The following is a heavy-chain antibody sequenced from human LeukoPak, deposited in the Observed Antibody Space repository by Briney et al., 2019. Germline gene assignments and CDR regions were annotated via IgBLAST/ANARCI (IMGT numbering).Heavy chain of an antibody. CDR1: GGSISSYY. CDR2: IYYSGST. Sequence: SETLSLTCTVSGGSISSYYWSWIRQPPGKGLEWIGYIYYSGSTNYNPSLKSRVTISVDTSKNQFSLKLSSVAAADTAVYYCARGTARKNYYYYYYMDVWGKGTTVTVSS. CDR3: ARGTARKNYYYYYYMDV. J-gene: IGHJ6*03. D-gene: IGHD5-18*01. V-gene: IGHV4-59*01.